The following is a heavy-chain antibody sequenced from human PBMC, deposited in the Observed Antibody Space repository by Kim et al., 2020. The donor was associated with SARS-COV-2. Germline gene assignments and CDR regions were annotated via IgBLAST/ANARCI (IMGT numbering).Heavy chain of an antibody. J-gene: IGHJ3*02. V-gene: IGHV4-59*08. CDR1: GGSISSYY. CDR3: ARQHWRYDFWSGAHDAFDI. Sequence: SETLSLTCTVSGGSISSYYWSWIRQPPGKGLEWIGYIYYSGSTNYNPSLKSRVTISVDTSKNQFSLRLSSVTAADTAVYYCARQHWRYDFWSGAHDAFDIWGQGTMVTVSS. D-gene: IGHD3-3*01. CDR2: IYYSGST.